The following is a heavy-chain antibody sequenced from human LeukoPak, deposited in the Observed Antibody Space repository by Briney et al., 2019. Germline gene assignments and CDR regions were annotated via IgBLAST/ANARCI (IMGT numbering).Heavy chain of an antibody. V-gene: IGHV4-4*07. CDR3: ARDSETGGFDP. CDR1: GGSISSYY. J-gene: IGHJ5*02. Sequence: SETLSLTCTVSGGSISSYYWSWIRQSAGKGLEWIGRIYTSGSTNYNPSLKSRVIMSVDTSKNQFSLKLSSVTAADTAVYYCARDSETGGFDPWGQGTLVTVSS. CDR2: IYTSGST. D-gene: IGHD1-14*01.